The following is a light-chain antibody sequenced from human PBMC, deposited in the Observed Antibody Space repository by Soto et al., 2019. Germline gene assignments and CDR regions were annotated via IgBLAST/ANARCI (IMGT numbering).Light chain of an antibody. CDR1: SGNIANNY. Sequence: NFMLTQPHSVSASPGKTVTISCTGSSGNIANNYVQWYQQRPGSAPTTVIYENKLRPSEVPDRFSGSIDSSSNSASLTISGLRTEDEADYYCQSYDGSIHVVFGGGTKLTVL. V-gene: IGLV6-57*02. CDR3: QSYDGSIHVV. CDR2: ENK. J-gene: IGLJ3*02.